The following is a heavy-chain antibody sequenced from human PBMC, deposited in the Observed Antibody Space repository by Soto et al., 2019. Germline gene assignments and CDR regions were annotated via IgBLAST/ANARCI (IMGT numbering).Heavy chain of an antibody. D-gene: IGHD4-17*01. CDR3: TRRGNPLNGNYPNWFDP. Sequence: EVQLVESGGGLVQPGGSLKLSCAASGFTFSGSAMHWVRQASGKGLEWVGRIRSKANSYATAYAASVKGRFTIARDVSKTTAYLQINGLKTEDTAVYYCTRRGNPLNGNYPNWFDPWGQGTLVTVSS. V-gene: IGHV3-73*02. CDR1: GFTFSGSA. CDR2: IRSKANSYAT. J-gene: IGHJ5*02.